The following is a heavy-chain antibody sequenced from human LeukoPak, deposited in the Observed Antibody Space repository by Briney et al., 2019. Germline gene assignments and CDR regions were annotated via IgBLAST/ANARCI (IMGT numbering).Heavy chain of an antibody. CDR3: AREDIVVVPAALYYSYYGMDV. CDR2: IIPIFGTA. D-gene: IGHD2-2*01. V-gene: IGHV1-69*13. Sequence: ASVKVSCKASGGTFSSYAISWVRQAPGQGLEWMGGIIPIFGTANYAQKFQGRVTITADESTSTAYMELSSLRSEDTAVYYCAREDIVVVPAALYYSYYGMDVWGKGTTVTVSS. CDR1: GGTFSSYA. J-gene: IGHJ6*04.